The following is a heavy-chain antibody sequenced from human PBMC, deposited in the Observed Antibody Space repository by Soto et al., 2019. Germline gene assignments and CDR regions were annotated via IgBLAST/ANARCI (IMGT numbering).Heavy chain of an antibody. Sequence: SETLSLTCTVSGGSISNYYWSWIRQSPGKGLEWLGYTWHSGSTKYNASLKSRITISLDTSKNQFSLKMSSVTASDTAVYYCARVYSGDDAFDIWGQGTMVTVSS. CDR1: GGSISNYY. CDR2: TWHSGST. J-gene: IGHJ3*02. D-gene: IGHD2-21*02. V-gene: IGHV4-4*08. CDR3: ARVYSGDDAFDI.